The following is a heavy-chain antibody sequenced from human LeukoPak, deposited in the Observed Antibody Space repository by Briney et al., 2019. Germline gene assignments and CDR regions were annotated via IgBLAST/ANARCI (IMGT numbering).Heavy chain of an antibody. V-gene: IGHV3-52*01. CDR1: GFTFSNSW. J-gene: IGHJ4*02. Sequence: GGSLRLSCAASGFTFSNSWMHWVCQAPEKGLEWVADIKCDGSEKCYVDSVKGRLTISRDNAKNSLYLQVNSLRAEDMTVYYCVRGVGSSTSCYVRAFDIWGQGTLVTVSS. CDR3: VRGVGSSTSCYVRAFDI. CDR2: IKCDGSEK. D-gene: IGHD2-2*01.